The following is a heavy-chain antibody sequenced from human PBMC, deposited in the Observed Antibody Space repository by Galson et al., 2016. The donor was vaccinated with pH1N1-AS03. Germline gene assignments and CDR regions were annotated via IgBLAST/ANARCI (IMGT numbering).Heavy chain of an antibody. CDR2: IHTDGSRT. CDR3: ARVYYYGSAGSYSLDY. CDR1: GFTFGGYW. D-gene: IGHD3-10*01. V-gene: IGHV3-74*01. J-gene: IGHJ4*02. Sequence: LRLSCAASGFTFGGYWMHWVRQGPGKGLEWVSHIHTDGSRTTYADSVKGRFTISRDNAKNTLYLQMSSLRAGDTAVYYWARVYYYGSAGSYSLDYWGQGTLVTVSS.